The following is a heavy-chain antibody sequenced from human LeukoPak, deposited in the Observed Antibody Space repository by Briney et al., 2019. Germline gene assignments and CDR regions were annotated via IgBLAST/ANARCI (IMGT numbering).Heavy chain of an antibody. J-gene: IGHJ3*02. CDR3: ASAKPPFIAAAGSGAFDI. Sequence: GGSLRLSCAASGFTFSSYSMNWVRQAPGKGLEWVSSISSSSSYIYYADSVKGRFTLSRDNSKNTLYMQMNSLRAEDMAVYYCASAKPPFIAAAGSGAFDIWGQGTMVTVSS. CDR1: GFTFSSYS. CDR2: ISSSSSYI. D-gene: IGHD6-13*01. V-gene: IGHV3-21*04.